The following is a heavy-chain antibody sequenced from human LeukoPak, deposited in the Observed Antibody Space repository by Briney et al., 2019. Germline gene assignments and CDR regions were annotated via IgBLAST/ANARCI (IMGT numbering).Heavy chain of an antibody. V-gene: IGHV3-21*01. D-gene: IGHD6-19*01. CDR3: ARDRGYSSFDY. CDR1: GFTFSRHW. Sequence: GGSLSLSCAASGFTFSRHWMSWVRQAPGKGLEWVSSISSDSGHIYYADSVKGRFTISRDNAKDSLHLQMNSLSAEDTAVYYCARDRGYSSFDYWGQGTLVTVSS. CDR2: ISSDSGHI. J-gene: IGHJ4*02.